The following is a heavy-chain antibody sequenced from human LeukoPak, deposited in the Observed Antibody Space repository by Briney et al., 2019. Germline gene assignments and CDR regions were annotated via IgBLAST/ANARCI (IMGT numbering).Heavy chain of an antibody. J-gene: IGHJ4*02. CDR1: GFTFSSYW. CDR3: ARTYDSSGYYYVFDY. D-gene: IGHD3-22*01. CDR2: ISSSGSTI. V-gene: IGHV3-48*04. Sequence: AGGSLRLSCAASGFTFSSYWMSWVRQAPGKGLEWVSYISSSGSTIYYADSVKGRFTISRDNAKNSLYLQMNSLRAEDTAVYYCARTYDSSGYYYVFDYWGQGTLVTVSS.